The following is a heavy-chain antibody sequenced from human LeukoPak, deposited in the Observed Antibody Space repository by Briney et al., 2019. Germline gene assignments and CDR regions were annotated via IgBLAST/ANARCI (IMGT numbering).Heavy chain of an antibody. CDR2: ILHSGDNT. Sequence: GWSLRLSCAPSGFTFSFYARSWVRQAPGKGLEWASSILHSGDNTFYAESVKRRFTVSRDNSKVTLYLKLNGLRAEDTAIYFCARDPQRGYNYGLVYFDYWGQGIQVAVSS. J-gene: IGHJ4*02. CDR3: ARDPQRGYNYGLVYFDY. D-gene: IGHD5-18*01. V-gene: IGHV3-23*01. CDR1: GFTFSFYA.